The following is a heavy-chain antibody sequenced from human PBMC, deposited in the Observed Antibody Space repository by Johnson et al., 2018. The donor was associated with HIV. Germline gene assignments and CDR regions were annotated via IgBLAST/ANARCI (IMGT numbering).Heavy chain of an antibody. D-gene: IGHD1-14*01. V-gene: IGHV3-30*19. CDR2: ICYDGANK. CDR3: ARDQGGNHNAFDI. J-gene: IGHJ3*02. CDR1: GFTFSNYD. Sequence: QVHPVESGGGVVQPGRSLRLSCAASGFTFSNYDMHWVRQAPGKGLEWVALICYDGANKYYADSVKGRFTISRDNSKNTLYLQMNSLRAEDTAVYYCARDQGGNHNAFDIWGQGTMVTVSS.